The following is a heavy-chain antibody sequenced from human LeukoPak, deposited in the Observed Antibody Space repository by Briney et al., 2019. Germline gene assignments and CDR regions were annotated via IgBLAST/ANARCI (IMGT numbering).Heavy chain of an antibody. V-gene: IGHV4-59*08. CDR1: GGSISGWY. D-gene: IGHD2-8*01. CDR3: ARQAHCTSDLCYPFDY. Sequence: SETLSLTCTVSGGSISGWYWSWIRQPPGKGLEWIGYIHYSGSTNYNPSLKSRVTISADTTKNQFSLKLTSVTAADTAVYYCARQAHCTSDLCYPFDYWGQGTLVSVSS. CDR2: IHYSGST. J-gene: IGHJ4*02.